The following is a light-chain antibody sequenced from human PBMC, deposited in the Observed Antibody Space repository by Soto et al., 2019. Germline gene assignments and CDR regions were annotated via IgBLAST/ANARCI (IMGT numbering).Light chain of an antibody. Sequence: DLQMTQSPSTLSASVGDRVTITCRASQSISSWLAWYQQKPGKAPKLLIYKASSLESGVPSRFSGSGSGTEFNLTISSLQPDDFATYYCQQYNSYLYTFGQGTKLEIK. V-gene: IGKV1-5*03. J-gene: IGKJ2*01. CDR2: KAS. CDR1: QSISSW. CDR3: QQYNSYLYT.